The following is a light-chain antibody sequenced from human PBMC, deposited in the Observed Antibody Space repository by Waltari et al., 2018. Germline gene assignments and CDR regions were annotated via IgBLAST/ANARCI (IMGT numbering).Light chain of an antibody. V-gene: IGKV6D-21*02. CDR2: YAS. CDR3: HQIASLPRT. CDR1: QSIGSR. J-gene: IGKJ1*01. Sequence: EIVLTQSPEFQSVTPEEKVTITCRASQSIGSRLHWYQQKPNQSPKLLIKYASQSISGVPSRFSGSGSGTDFTLTIKSLEAEDAAVYYCHQIASLPRTFGPGTKVEIK.